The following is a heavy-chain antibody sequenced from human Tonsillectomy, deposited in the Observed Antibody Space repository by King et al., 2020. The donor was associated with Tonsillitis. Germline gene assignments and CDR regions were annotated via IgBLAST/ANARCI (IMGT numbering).Heavy chain of an antibody. V-gene: IGHV3-21*01. Sequence: VQLVESGGGLVKPGGSLRLSCAASDFTFSSYSMNWVRQAPGKGLEWVSFISSSSSYIYYADSVKGRFTMSRDNAKNSLYLQMNSLRAEDTAVYYCARVAPGSQYDYWGQGTLVTVSS. CDR3: ARVAPGSQYDY. J-gene: IGHJ4*02. CDR2: ISSSSSYI. D-gene: IGHD2-21*01. CDR1: DFTFSSYS.